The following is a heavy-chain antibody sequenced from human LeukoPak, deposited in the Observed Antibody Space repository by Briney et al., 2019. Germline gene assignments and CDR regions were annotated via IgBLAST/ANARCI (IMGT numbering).Heavy chain of an antibody. J-gene: IGHJ4*01. Sequence: ASVKVSCKASGGTFSSYAISWVRQAPGQGLEWMGRIIPILGIANYAQKFQGRVTITADKSTSTAYMELSSLRSEDTAVYYCAREPPSYYYDSSGLVLNYFDYWGQGTLVTVSS. V-gene: IGHV1-69*04. D-gene: IGHD3-22*01. CDR3: AREPPSYYYDSSGLVLNYFDY. CDR2: IIPILGIA. CDR1: GGTFSSYA.